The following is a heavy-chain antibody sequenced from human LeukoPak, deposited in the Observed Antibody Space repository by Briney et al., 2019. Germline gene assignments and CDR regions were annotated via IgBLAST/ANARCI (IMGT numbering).Heavy chain of an antibody. CDR3: ARDSSLVLNYDGLDM. V-gene: IGHV3-74*01. CDR1: GFSFSSYW. CDR2: INSDGSST. Sequence: GGSLRLSCAAPGFSFSSYWMHWVRQAPEEGVGWVSRINSDGSSTSYADSVRGRITISRENVKNTLYLQMSSLGAEDTAVYYSARDSSLVLNYDGLDMWGQGTMVTVP. D-gene: IGHD6-13*01. J-gene: IGHJ3*02.